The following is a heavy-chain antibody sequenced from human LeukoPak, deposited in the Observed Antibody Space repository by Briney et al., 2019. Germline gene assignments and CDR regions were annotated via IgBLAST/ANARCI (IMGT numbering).Heavy chain of an antibody. J-gene: IGHJ4*02. D-gene: IGHD6-19*01. Sequence: PGGSLRLSCAASGFTFDDFAMHWVRQAPGKGLVWVSRINSDGSSTSYADSVKGRFTISRDNAKNTLYLQMNSLRAEDTAVYYCARDKLKRAGDFDYWGQGTLVTVSS. CDR2: INSDGSST. V-gene: IGHV3-74*01. CDR1: GFTFDDFA. CDR3: ARDKLKRAGDFDY.